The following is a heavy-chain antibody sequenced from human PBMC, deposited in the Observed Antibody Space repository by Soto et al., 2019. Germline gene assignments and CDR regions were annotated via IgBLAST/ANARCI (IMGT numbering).Heavy chain of an antibody. V-gene: IGHV4-59*01. Sequence: QVQLQESGPGLVKPSETLSLTCIVSGGSISSYYWTWLRQPPGKGLEWIGYIYYTGSTNYNPSLKSRVAISVDTPKNQFSLKVSSVTAADTAVYYCARGHDAAGWFDPWGQGTLVTVSS. D-gene: IGHD2-2*01. J-gene: IGHJ5*02. CDR3: ARGHDAAGWFDP. CDR2: IYYTGST. CDR1: GGSISSYY.